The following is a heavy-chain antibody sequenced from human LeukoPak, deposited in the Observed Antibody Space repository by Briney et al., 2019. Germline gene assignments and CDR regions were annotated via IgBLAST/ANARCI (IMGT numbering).Heavy chain of an antibody. CDR1: GFTVSSHY. CDR2: IYSDGNT. D-gene: IGHD6-19*01. CDR3: ARGGTPGYSSGRIDY. V-gene: IGHV3-53*04. Sequence: GGSLRLSCVASGFTVSSHYMSWVRQAPGKGLEWVSVIYSDGNTYYADSVKGRFTSARHNSKNTLYLQMNSLRVEDTAVYYCARGGTPGYSSGRIDYWGQETLVTVSS. J-gene: IGHJ4*02.